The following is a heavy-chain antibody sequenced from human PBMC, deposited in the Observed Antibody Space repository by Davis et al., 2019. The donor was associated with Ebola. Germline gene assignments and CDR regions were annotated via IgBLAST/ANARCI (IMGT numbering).Heavy chain of an antibody. CDR1: GFSFTSYA. J-gene: IGHJ3*01. V-gene: IGHV3-23*01. CDR2: ISASAGST. CDR3: AKDNRNIWSEV. D-gene: IGHD2/OR15-2a*01. Sequence: GESLKISCAASGFSFTSYAMTWVRQAPGKGLEWVSVISASAGSTFYVDSVKGRFTISRDNSKNTLYLQMNSLRAEDTAIYYCAKDNRNIWSEVWGQGTMVTVSS.